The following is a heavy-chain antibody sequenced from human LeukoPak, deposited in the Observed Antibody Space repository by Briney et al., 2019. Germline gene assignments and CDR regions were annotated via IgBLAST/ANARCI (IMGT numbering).Heavy chain of an antibody. V-gene: IGHV1-69*04. Sequence: SVKVSCKASGGTFSSYTISWVRQAPGQGLEWMGRIIPILGIANYAQKFQGRVTITADKSTSTAYMELSSLRSEDTAVYYCARDLQDDSSGYYPYYFGYWGQGTLVTVSS. J-gene: IGHJ4*02. CDR2: IIPILGIA. D-gene: IGHD3-22*01. CDR3: ARDLQDDSSGYYPYYFGY. CDR1: GGTFSSYT.